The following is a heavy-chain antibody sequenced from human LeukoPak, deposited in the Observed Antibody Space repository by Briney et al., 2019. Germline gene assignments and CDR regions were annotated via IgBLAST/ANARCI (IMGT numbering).Heavy chain of an antibody. Sequence: ASVKVSCKASGYTFTGYYLHWVRQAAGQGLEWMGWINPNSGGTNYAQKFQGRVTMTRDTSINTAYMELSRLRSDDTAVYYCAIVATTQLFDSWGQGTLVTVSS. D-gene: IGHD5-12*01. CDR2: INPNSGGT. V-gene: IGHV1-2*02. CDR3: AIVATTQLFDS. CDR1: GYTFTGYY. J-gene: IGHJ4*02.